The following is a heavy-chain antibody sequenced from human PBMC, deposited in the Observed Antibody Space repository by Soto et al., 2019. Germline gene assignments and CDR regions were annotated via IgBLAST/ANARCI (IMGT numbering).Heavy chain of an antibody. V-gene: IGHV4-59*01. D-gene: IGHD1-26*01. CDR1: GVSINNYY. J-gene: IGHJ4*02. CDR2: IYYTGST. Sequence: SETLSLTCTVSGVSINNYYWTWIRQPPGKRLEWIGAIYYTGSTTYNPSLRSRVTFSVDTSKNQFSLSLTSVTAADTAVYFCAKVVSGGQFDYWGQGTLVTVSS. CDR3: AKVVSGGQFDY.